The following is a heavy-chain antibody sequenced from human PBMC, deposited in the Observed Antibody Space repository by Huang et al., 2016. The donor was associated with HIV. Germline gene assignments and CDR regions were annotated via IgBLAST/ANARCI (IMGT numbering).Heavy chain of an antibody. CDR1: GYLFTAYW. V-gene: IGHV5-51*03. D-gene: IGHD2-21*02. J-gene: IGHJ3*02. Sequence: EAQLVQSGAEVKKPGESLKISCKGSGYLFTAYWIAWVRQMPGKGLELIGIIYPNDFDTRYRPSFQGQVTISVDKSISTAYLQWSSLKASDTAMYHCARALVTDDAFDIWGQGTMVTVSS. CDR3: ARALVTDDAFDI. CDR2: IYPNDFDT.